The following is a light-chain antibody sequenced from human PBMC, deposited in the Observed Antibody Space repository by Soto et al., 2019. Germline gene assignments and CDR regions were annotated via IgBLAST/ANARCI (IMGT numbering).Light chain of an antibody. CDR3: HQHYSSPRT. CDR2: GAS. CDR1: QSVSSSY. J-gene: IGKJ1*01. V-gene: IGKV3-20*01. Sequence: EIVLTQSPGTLSLSPGERATLSCRASQSVSSSYLAWYQRKPGQAPRLLIYGASSRATGIPDRFSGSGSGTNFTLTTSSLQPHDFAVEYCHQHYSSPRTFGQGTKVDIK.